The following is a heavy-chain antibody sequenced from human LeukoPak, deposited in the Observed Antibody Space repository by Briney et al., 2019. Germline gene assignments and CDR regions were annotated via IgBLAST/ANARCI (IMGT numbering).Heavy chain of an antibody. CDR3: ARAGSIAAAATGFDY. CDR1: GGTFSSYA. Sequence: GASVEVSCKASGGTFSSYAISWVRQAPGQGLEWMGRIIPILGIANYAQKFQGRVTITADKSTGTAYMELSSLRSEDTAVYYCARAGSIAAAATGFDYWGQGTLVTVS. CDR2: IIPILGIA. J-gene: IGHJ4*02. D-gene: IGHD6-13*01. V-gene: IGHV1-69*04.